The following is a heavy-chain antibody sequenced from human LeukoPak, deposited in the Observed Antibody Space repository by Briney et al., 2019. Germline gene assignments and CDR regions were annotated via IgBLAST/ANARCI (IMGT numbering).Heavy chain of an antibody. Sequence: PGGSLRLSRAASGFTFSSYEMNWVRQAPGKGLEWVSYISSSGSTIYYADSLKGRFTISRDNAKNSLYLQMNSLRAEDTAVYHCARGGAQYCGGDCSNFDYWGQGTLVTVSS. D-gene: IGHD2-21*01. V-gene: IGHV3-48*03. CDR2: ISSSGSTI. CDR3: ARGGAQYCGGDCSNFDY. CDR1: GFTFSSYE. J-gene: IGHJ4*02.